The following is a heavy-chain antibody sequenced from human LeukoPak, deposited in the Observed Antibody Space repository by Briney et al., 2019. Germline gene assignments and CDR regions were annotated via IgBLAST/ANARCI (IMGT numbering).Heavy chain of an antibody. CDR2: ISSSGSTI. CDR3: ARGDLYYGSGSYPTPIFDY. V-gene: IGHV3-48*03. J-gene: IGHJ4*02. CDR1: GFTFSSYE. Sequence: PGGSLRLSCAASGFTFSSYEMNWVRQAPGKGLEWVSYISSSGSTIYYADSVKGRFTISRDNAKNSLYLQMNSLRAEDTAVYYCARGDLYYGSGSYPTPIFDYWGQGTLVTVSS. D-gene: IGHD3-10*01.